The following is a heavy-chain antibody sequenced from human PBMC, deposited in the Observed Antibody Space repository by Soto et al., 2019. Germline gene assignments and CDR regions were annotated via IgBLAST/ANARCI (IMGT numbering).Heavy chain of an antibody. D-gene: IGHD6-19*01. V-gene: IGHV7-4-1*01. J-gene: IGHJ6*02. CDR1: GYTFTSYA. CDR2: INTNTGNP. Sequence: ASVKVSCKASGYTFTSYAMNWVRQAPGQGLEWMGWINTNTGNPTYAQGFTGRFVFSLDTSVSTAYLQICSLKAEDTAVYYCARDPRYSSGWYRYYYYYGMDVWGQGTTVTVSS. CDR3: ARDPRYSSGWYRYYYYYGMDV.